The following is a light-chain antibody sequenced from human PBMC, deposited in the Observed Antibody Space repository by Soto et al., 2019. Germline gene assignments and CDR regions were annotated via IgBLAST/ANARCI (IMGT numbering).Light chain of an antibody. CDR2: EVN. J-gene: IGLJ1*01. CDR1: SSDVGGYNY. Sequence: QSALTQPASVSGSPGQSITISCTGTSSDVGGYNYDSWYQLHPGKAPKLIIYEVNNRPSGLSNRFSGSKSGNTASLTISGLQADDEGDYYCSSYTSDTSPYVFGTGTKLTVL. V-gene: IGLV2-14*01. CDR3: SSYTSDTSPYV.